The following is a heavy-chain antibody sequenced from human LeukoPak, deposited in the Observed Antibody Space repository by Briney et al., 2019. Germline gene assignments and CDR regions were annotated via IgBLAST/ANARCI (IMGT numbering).Heavy chain of an antibody. CDR2: IYYSGST. Sequence: SETLSLTCTVSGGSISSYYWSWTRQPPGKGLEWIGYIYYSGSTNYNPSLKSRVTISVDTSKNHFSLKLSSVTAADTAVYYCARNRDGYNSFDYWGQGTLVTVSS. V-gene: IGHV4-59*12. J-gene: IGHJ4*02. CDR3: ARNRDGYNSFDY. D-gene: IGHD5-24*01. CDR1: GGSISSYY.